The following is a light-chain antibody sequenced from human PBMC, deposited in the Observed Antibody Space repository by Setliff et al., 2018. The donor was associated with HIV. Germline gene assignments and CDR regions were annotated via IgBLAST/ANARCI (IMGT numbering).Light chain of an antibody. CDR1: TSDIGHYNR. CDR2: EVS. Sequence: QSVLTQPPYVSGAPGQSVTISCTGSTSDIGHYNRVSWYQQPPGAAPKLIMYEVSHRPSGVPDRFSGSKSGSTASLTISGLQPEDEADYYCSSYTTSITFVFGTGTSHRP. J-gene: IGLJ1*01. CDR3: SSYTTSITFV. V-gene: IGLV2-18*02.